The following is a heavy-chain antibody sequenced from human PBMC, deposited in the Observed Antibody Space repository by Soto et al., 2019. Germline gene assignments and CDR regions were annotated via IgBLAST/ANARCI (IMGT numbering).Heavy chain of an antibody. CDR3: AKDTTLSPRYYFDY. CDR2: ISSDGSNT. CDR1: GFTFSDYG. V-gene: IGHV3-30*18. D-gene: IGHD4-4*01. Sequence: GSLRLSCAASGFTFSDYGMHWVRQAPGKGLEWVAFISSDGSNTYYADSVKGRFTFSRDKSKNTLNLQMNSLRVEDTAVYYCAKDTTLSPRYYFDYWGQGTLVTVSS. J-gene: IGHJ4*02.